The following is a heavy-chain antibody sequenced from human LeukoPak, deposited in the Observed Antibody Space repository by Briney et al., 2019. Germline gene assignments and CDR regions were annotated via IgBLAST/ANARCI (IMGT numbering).Heavy chain of an antibody. V-gene: IGHV1-2*02. CDR1: GYTFTGYY. CDR3: ARGSIVGATFDYFDY. CDR2: INPNSGGT. J-gene: IGHJ4*02. Sequence: ASVKVSCKASGYTFTGYYMHWVRQAPGQGLEWMGWINPNSGGTNYAQKFQGRVTVTRDTSISTAYMELSRLRSDDTAVYYCARGSIVGATFDYFDYWGQGTLVTVSS. D-gene: IGHD1-26*01.